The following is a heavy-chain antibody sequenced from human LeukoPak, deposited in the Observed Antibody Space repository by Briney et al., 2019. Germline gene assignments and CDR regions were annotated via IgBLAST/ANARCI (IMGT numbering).Heavy chain of an antibody. CDR1: RFTFSNYW. V-gene: IGHV3-7*01. CDR2: INKDGGEK. J-gene: IGHJ5*02. D-gene: IGHD5-24*01. CDR3: ARDMGWQQFDQ. Sequence: GSLRLSCVASRFTFSNYWMTWVRQAPGKGLERVANINKDGGEKYYMESVKGRFTISRDNAKNSLYLQMNSLTVEDTAVYYCARDMGWQQFDQWGQGTLVTVSS.